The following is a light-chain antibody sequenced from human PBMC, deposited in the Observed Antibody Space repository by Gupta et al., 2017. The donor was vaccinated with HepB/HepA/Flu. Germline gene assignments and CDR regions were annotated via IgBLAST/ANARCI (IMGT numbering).Light chain of an antibody. V-gene: IGLV2-14*01. Sequence: QSALTQPASVSGSPGQSITISCSGSGSDVGDNSCVSWYQQHPGKAPKLLISDVSYRPSGIASRFSGSRSGVTASLTISGLRDADEAVYYCSSCTTTTTLVLFGGGTKVTVL. J-gene: IGLJ2*01. CDR3: SSCTTTTTLVL. CDR2: DVS. CDR1: GSDVGDNSC.